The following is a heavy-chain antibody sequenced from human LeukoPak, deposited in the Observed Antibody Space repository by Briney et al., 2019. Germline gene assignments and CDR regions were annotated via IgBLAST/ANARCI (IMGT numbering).Heavy chain of an antibody. J-gene: IGHJ5*02. CDR1: GGSISISSYY. Sequence: SETLSLTCTVCGGSISISSYYWGWIRQPPGKGLEWIGSIYYSGSTYYNPSLKSRVTISVDTSKNQFSLKLSSVTAADTAVYYCASSVPAATNWFDPWGQGTLVTVSS. CDR2: IYYSGST. CDR3: ASSVPAATNWFDP. D-gene: IGHD2-2*01. V-gene: IGHV4-39*01.